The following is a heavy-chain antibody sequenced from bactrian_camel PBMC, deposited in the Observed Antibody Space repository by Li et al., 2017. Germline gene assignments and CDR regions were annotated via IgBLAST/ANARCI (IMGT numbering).Heavy chain of an antibody. V-gene: IGHV3S53*01. D-gene: IGHD3*01. Sequence: HVQLVESGGGSVAAGESLRLSCVASANVYCMGWFRQVPGKAREGVAAITPSGSKSHAGSVKGRFTISIETTENMLYLQMNSLQPEDTAMYYCAADGDPAGGTWCGLLLTGYNYWGQGTQVTVS. CDR1: ANVYC. CDR2: ITPSGSK. J-gene: IGHJ4*01. CDR3: AADGDPAGGTWCGLLLTGYNY.